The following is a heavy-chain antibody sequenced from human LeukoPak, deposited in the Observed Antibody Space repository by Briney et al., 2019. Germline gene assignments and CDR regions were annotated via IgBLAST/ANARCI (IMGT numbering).Heavy chain of an antibody. J-gene: IGHJ5*02. Sequence: PSETLSLTCTVSGGSISSSSYYWGWIRPPPGKGLEWNGSNYYSGNTYYNSSRKSRVTKSVDTSKTQFSLKLSSGTAAGTAVYYCARGAAAGPSRFDPWGQGTLVTVSS. CDR1: GGSISSSSYY. V-gene: IGHV4-39*01. CDR3: ARGAAAGPSRFDP. CDR2: NYYSGNT. D-gene: IGHD6-13*01.